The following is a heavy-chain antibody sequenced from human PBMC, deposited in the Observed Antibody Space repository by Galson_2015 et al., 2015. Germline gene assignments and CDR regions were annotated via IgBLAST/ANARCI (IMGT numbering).Heavy chain of an antibody. J-gene: IGHJ5*02. CDR1: GGSISSYY. Sequence: ETLSLTCTVSGGSISSYYWSWIRQPPGKGLEWIGYIYYSGSTNYNPSLKSRVTISVDTPKNQFSLKLSSVTAADTAVYYCARDAGLAVGWFDPWGQGTLVTVSS. CDR2: IYYSGST. CDR3: ARDAGLAVGWFDP. V-gene: IGHV4-59*01. D-gene: IGHD3-10*01.